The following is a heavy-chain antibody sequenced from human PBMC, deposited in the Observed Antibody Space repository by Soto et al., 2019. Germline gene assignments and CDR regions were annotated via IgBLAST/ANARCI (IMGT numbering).Heavy chain of an antibody. J-gene: IGHJ4*02. CDR1: GASISYGGFS. CDR2: ISHLEST. D-gene: IGHD5-12*01. CDR3: ARGGGYDSFDY. Sequence: SETLSLTCTVSGASISYGGFSWSWIRQSPGKGLEWIGYISHLESTYFHPSFKSRLTTSIDRTRNQFSLKLSSVTAADMAVYYCARGGGYDSFDYWGQGVLVTVSS. V-gene: IGHV4-30-2*06.